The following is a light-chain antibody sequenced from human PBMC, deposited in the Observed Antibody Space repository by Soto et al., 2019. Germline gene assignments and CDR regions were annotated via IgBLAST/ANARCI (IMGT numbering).Light chain of an antibody. Sequence: QSALTQPASVSGSPGQSITISCTGTSSDIGGYNFLSWYQQHPGRAPQLMIYEVSNRPSGVSNRFSGSKSGNTASLTISGLQAEDEADYYCSSSTSSSTYVFGTGTKLTVL. CDR1: SSDIGGYNF. V-gene: IGLV2-14*01. J-gene: IGLJ1*01. CDR3: SSSTSSSTYV. CDR2: EVS.